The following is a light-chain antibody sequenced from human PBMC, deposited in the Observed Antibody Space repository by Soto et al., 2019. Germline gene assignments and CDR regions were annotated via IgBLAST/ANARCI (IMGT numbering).Light chain of an antibody. CDR1: SSDVGGYNY. Sequence: ALTQPASVSGSPGQSITISCTGTSSDVGGYNYVSWYQHHPGKAPKLMIYEVSNRPSGVSNRFSGYKSGNTASLTISGLQAEDEADYYCCSYTSSTTLVFGTGTKVTVL. CDR2: EVS. V-gene: IGLV2-14*01. J-gene: IGLJ1*01. CDR3: CSYTSSTTLV.